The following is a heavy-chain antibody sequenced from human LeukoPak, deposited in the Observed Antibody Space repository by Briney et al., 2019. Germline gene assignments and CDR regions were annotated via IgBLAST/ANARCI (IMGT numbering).Heavy chain of an antibody. CDR1: GYTFTGYY. J-gene: IGHJ4*02. CDR2: INPNSGGT. D-gene: IGHD6-13*01. CDR3: ARDRAAVSGAVDY. V-gene: IGHV1-2*02. Sequence: ASVKVSCKASGYTFTGYYMHWVRQAPGQGLEWMGWINPNSGGTNYAQKFQGRVTMTRDTSISTAYMELSRLRSDDTAVYYCARDRAAVSGAVDYWGQGTLVTVSS.